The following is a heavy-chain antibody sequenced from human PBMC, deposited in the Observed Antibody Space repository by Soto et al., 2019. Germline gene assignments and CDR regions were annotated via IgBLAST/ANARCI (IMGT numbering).Heavy chain of an antibody. V-gene: IGHV3-11*01. CDR3: AGSQLYYDSSGYPDY. J-gene: IGHJ4*02. D-gene: IGHD3-22*01. CDR1: GFTFSDYY. CDR2: ISSSGSTI. Sequence: QVQLVESGGGLVKPGGSLRLSCAASGFTFSDYYMSWIRQAPGKGLEWVSYISSSGSTIYYGDSVRGRFTISRDNAKNSLYLQMNSLRAEDTAVYYCAGSQLYYDSSGYPDYWGQGTLVTVSS.